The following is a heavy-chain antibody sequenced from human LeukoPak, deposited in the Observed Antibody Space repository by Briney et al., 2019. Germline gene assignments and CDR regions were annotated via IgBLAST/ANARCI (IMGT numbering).Heavy chain of an antibody. J-gene: IGHJ4*02. CDR3: ARGSGSYRPLYFFDY. Sequence: PSETLSLTCSVSGGSFSNYYWSWIRQPAGKGLEWVGRIYTSGSTNYNPSLKSRVTMSVDTSQKEVSLTLTFMTAADTAVYFCARGSGSYRPLYFFDYWGQGTLVTVSS. D-gene: IGHD1-26*01. V-gene: IGHV4-4*07. CDR2: IYTSGST. CDR1: GGSFSNYY.